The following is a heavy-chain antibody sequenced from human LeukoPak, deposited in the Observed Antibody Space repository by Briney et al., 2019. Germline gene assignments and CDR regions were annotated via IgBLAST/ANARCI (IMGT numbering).Heavy chain of an antibody. D-gene: IGHD3-10*01. CDR1: GFIFSLHY. V-gene: IGHV3-72*01. CDR3: GDLGSAGTDH. J-gene: IGHJ4*02. CDR2: VRNKADGYTS. Sequence: HPGGSLRLSCVASGFIFSLHYMDWVRHSPGQGLEWVGLVRNKADGYTSIYAASVKGRFTISRDDSKNSVYLQMDSLKIEDTAVYYCGDLGSAGTDHWGQGTLVTVSS.